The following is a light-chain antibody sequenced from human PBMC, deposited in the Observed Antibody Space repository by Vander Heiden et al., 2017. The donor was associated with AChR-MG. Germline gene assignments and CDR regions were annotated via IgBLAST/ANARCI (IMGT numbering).Light chain of an antibody. CDR3: QSYDSRLSVV. CDR1: RSNIGAGYD. J-gene: IGLJ3*02. V-gene: IGLV1-40*01. CDR2: RNT. Sequence: QSVLTQPPSVSGAPGQRVTISCTGSRSNIGAGYDVNWYQQLPGTVPKLLIYRNTNRPSGVPDRFSASKSGTSASLAITGLQAEDEADYYCQSYDSRLSVVFGGGTKVTVL.